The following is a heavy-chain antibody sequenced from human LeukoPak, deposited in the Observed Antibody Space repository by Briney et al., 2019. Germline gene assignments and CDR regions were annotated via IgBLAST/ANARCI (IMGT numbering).Heavy chain of an antibody. V-gene: IGHV4-31*03. CDR1: GGSISSGGYY. D-gene: IGHD3-3*01. J-gene: IGHJ3*02. Sequence: SQTLSLTCTVSGGSISSGGYYWSWIRQHPGKGLEWIGHIYYSGSSYYNPSLKSRVTISVDTSKNQFSLKLSSVTAADTAVYYCARSTPFWSGYPPPRAFDIWGQGTMVTVSS. CDR3: ARSTPFWSGYPPPRAFDI. CDR2: IYYSGSS.